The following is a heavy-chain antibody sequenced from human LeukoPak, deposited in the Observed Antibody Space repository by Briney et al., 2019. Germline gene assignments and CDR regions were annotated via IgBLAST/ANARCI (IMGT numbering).Heavy chain of an antibody. Sequence: GGSLRLSCAASGLTFSKYSMTWVRQAPGKGLEWVSFIDTSSTTMYYTDSVKGRFTISRDNAKNSLYLQMNSLRAEDTAVYYCAKDPGYCSGGSCPWGFDYWGQGTLVTVSS. CDR1: GLTFSKYS. CDR3: AKDPGYCSGGSCPWGFDY. D-gene: IGHD2-15*01. CDR2: IDTSSTTM. V-gene: IGHV3-48*04. J-gene: IGHJ4*02.